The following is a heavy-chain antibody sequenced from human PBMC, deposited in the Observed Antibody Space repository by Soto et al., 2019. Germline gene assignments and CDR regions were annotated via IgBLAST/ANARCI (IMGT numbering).Heavy chain of an antibody. Sequence: GGSLRLSCSASGFTFSSYGMHWVRQAPGKGLEWVAVISYDGSNKYYADSVKGRFTISRDNSKNTLYLQMSSLRAEDTAVYYCAKDWALGGAYNAAIDYWGQGTLVTVSS. CDR3: AKDWALGGAYNAAIDY. D-gene: IGHD1-20*01. CDR1: GFTFSSYG. CDR2: ISYDGSNK. V-gene: IGHV3-30*18. J-gene: IGHJ4*02.